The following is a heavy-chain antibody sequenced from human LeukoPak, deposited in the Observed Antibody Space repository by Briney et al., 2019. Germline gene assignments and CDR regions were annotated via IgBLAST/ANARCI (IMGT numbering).Heavy chain of an antibody. J-gene: IGHJ5*02. CDR2: FHNSRTT. V-gene: IGHV4-59*01. D-gene: IGHD3-10*01. CDR1: GGSISGYS. CDR3: ARGHLGLSP. Sequence: KPSETLSPTCTVSGGSISGYSWTWIRQPPGQGLEWIGYFHNSRTTSYNPSLTGRVTISVDTAMDQISLKLNSVTAADTAVYYCARGHLGLSPWGQGTLVTVSS.